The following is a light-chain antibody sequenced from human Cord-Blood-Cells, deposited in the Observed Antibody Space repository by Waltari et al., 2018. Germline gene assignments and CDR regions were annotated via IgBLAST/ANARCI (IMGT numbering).Light chain of an antibody. J-gene: IGKJ3*01. Sequence: DIQMTQSPSSLSASVGDRVTITCRASQSISSYLHWYQQKPGKAPKLLIYAASSLQSGVPSRFSGSGSGTDFALTISSLQPEDFATYYCQQSYSTPFTFGPGTKGDIK. CDR2: AAS. CDR1: QSISSY. CDR3: QQSYSTPFT. V-gene: IGKV1-39*01.